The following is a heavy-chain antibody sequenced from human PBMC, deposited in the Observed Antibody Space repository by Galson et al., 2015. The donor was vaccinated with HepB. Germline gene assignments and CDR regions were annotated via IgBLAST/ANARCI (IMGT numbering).Heavy chain of an antibody. V-gene: IGHV3-23*01. CDR2: ISGSGGST. Sequence: FLRLSCVASGFTFSSYAMSWVRQAPGKGLEWVSAISGSGGSTYYADSVKGRFTISRDNSKNTLYLQMNSLRAEDTAVYYCAKDYSGYESRFDYWGQGTLVTVSS. D-gene: IGHD5-12*01. CDR3: AKDYSGYESRFDY. J-gene: IGHJ4*02. CDR1: GFTFSSYA.